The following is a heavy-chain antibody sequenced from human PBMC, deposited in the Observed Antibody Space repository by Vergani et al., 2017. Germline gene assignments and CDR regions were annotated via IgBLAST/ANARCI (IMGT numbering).Heavy chain of an antibody. CDR3: ARLYYGSGSYWTDGMDV. CDR2: IYPGDSDT. Sequence: EVQLVQSGAEVKKPGESLKISCKGSGYSFTSYWIGWVRQMTGKGLEWMGIIYPGDSDTRYSPSFQGQVTISADKSISTAYLPWSSLKASDTAMYYCARLYYGSGSYWTDGMDVWGQGTTVTVSS. J-gene: IGHJ6*02. D-gene: IGHD3-10*01. V-gene: IGHV5-51*03. CDR1: GYSFTSYW.